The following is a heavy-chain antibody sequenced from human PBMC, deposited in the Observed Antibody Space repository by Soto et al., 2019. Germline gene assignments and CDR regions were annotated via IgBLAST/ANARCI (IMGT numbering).Heavy chain of an antibody. V-gene: IGHV1-69*01. D-gene: IGHD3-10*01. CDR2: IIPIFGTA. CDR3: ARGGELAVRGAGAFDI. Sequence: QVQLVQSGAEVKKPGSSVKVSCKASGGTFSSYAISWVRQAPGQGLEWMGGIIPIFGTANYAQKFQGRVTITAEESTSTAYMELSSLRSEDTAVYYCARGGELAVRGAGAFDIWGQGTMVTVSS. CDR1: GGTFSSYA. J-gene: IGHJ3*02.